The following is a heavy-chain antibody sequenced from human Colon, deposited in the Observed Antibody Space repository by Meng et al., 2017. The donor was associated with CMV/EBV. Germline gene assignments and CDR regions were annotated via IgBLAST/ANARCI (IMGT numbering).Heavy chain of an antibody. CDR3: ARDRSHWSMDV. V-gene: IGHV3-48*04. CDR2: ISSGETGGVT. CDR1: GFTFSNYW. J-gene: IGHJ6*02. D-gene: IGHD3-3*01. Sequence: GGSLRLSCAASGFTFSNYWMNWVRQAPGKGLEWIAYISSGETGGVTHYAGSVKGRFTISRDSAKNLVYLQMNSLRVEDTAVYYCARDRSHWSMDVWGHGTTVTVSS.